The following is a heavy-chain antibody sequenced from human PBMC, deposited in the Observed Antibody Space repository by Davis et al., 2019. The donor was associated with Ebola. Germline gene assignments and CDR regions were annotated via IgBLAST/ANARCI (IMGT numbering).Heavy chain of an antibody. Sequence: GESLKISCKGSGYSFTSYWISWVRQMPGKGLEWMGIIYPGDSDTRYSPSFQGQVTISADKSISTAYLQWSSLKASDTAMYYCARHGGNYDFWSGYYRGDFDYWGQGTLVTVSS. D-gene: IGHD3-3*01. V-gene: IGHV5-51*01. CDR2: IYPGDSDT. J-gene: IGHJ4*02. CDR1: GYSFTSYW. CDR3: ARHGGNYDFWSGYYRGDFDY.